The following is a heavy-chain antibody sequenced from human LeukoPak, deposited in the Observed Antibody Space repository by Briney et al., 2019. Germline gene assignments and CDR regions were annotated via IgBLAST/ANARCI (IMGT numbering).Heavy chain of an antibody. Sequence: PSETLSLTCTVSGYSISSGFYWGWIRQPPGKGLEWIGYIYYSGSTNYNPSLKSRVTISVDTSKNQFSLKLSSVTAADTAVYYCARDQKGASCYDKWGQGTLVTVSS. J-gene: IGHJ4*02. CDR3: ARDQKGASCYDK. CDR1: GYSISSGFY. V-gene: IGHV4-61*01. D-gene: IGHD2-2*01. CDR2: IYYSGST.